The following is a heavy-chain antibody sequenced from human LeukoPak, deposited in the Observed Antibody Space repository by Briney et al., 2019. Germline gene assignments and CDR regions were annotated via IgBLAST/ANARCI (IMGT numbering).Heavy chain of an antibody. D-gene: IGHD2-2*01. CDR2: INPSGGST. CDR1: GYPLTTYY. J-gene: IGHJ4*02. CDR3: ARAGRRYVY. Sequence: ASVKVSCKASGYPLTTYYMHWVRQAPGQGLEWVGIINPSGGSTNYAQKFQGRVTMTRDTSTSTAYMELSSLRSEDTAVYYCARAGRRYVYWGQGTLVTVSS. V-gene: IGHV1-46*01.